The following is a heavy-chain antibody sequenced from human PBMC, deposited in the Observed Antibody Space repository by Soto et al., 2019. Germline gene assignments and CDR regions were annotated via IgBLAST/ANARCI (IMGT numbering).Heavy chain of an antibody. J-gene: IGHJ4*02. D-gene: IGHD6-13*01. CDR2: IKQDGSEK. CDR1: GFTFSSYW. CDR3: ARDLNRIAAADHFDY. V-gene: IGHV3-7*05. Sequence: GGSLRLSCAASGFTFSSYWMSWVRQAPGKGLEWVANIKQDGSEKYYVDSVKGRFTISRDNAKNSLYLQMNSLRAEDTAVYYCARDLNRIAAADHFDYWGQGTLVTVSS.